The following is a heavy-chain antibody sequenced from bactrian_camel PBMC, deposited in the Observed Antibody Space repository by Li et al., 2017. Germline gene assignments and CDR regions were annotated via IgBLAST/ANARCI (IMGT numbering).Heavy chain of an antibody. CDR2: INPDGST. CDR1: GFTSNSCG. CDR3: AAVSASPYGGSCNTDYNY. J-gene: IGHJ4*01. Sequence: VESGGGLVQPGGSLRLSCTAPGFTSNSCGMIWYRQAAGEQREGVSSINPDGSTSYADSVKGRFTISEDKAKDTVYLQMNSLKPEDTAMYSCAAVSASPYGGSCNTDYNYWGQGTQVTVS. V-gene: IGHV3S53*01. D-gene: IGHD6*01.